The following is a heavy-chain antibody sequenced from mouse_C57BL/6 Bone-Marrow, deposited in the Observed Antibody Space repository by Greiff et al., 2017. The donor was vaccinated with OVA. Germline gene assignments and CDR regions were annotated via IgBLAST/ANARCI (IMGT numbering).Heavy chain of an antibody. V-gene: IGHV1-55*01. J-gene: IGHJ2*01. Sequence: QVHVKQPGAELVKPGASVKMSCKASGYTFTSYWITWVKQRPGQGLEWIGDIYPGSGSTNYNEKFKSKATLTVDTSSSTAYMQLSSLTSEDSAVYYCARVYGSEGFDYWGQGTTLTVSS. D-gene: IGHD1-1*01. CDR3: ARVYGSEGFDY. CDR2: IYPGSGST. CDR1: GYTFTSYW.